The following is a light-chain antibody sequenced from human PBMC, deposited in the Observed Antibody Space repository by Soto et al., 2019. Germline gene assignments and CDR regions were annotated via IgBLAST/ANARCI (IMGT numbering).Light chain of an antibody. Sequence: QSVLTQPPSVSGAPGQKIIISCTGSSSNFGAGYDVHWYQQIPGTAPKLLIYGNTNRPSGVPDRFSGSKSGTSASLAITGLQAEDEADYYCQSYDSSLSASVFGGGTKLTVL. J-gene: IGLJ3*02. V-gene: IGLV1-40*01. CDR1: SSNFGAGYD. CDR3: QSYDSSLSASV. CDR2: GNT.